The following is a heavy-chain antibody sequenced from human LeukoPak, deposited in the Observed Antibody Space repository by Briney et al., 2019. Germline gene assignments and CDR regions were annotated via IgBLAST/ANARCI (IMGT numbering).Heavy chain of an antibody. D-gene: IGHD6-13*01. Sequence: GRSLRLSCAASGFTFSSYAMHWVRQAPGKGLEGVAVISYDGSNKYYADSVKGRFTISRDNSKNTLYLQMNSLRAEDTAVYYCARDLVPAAEYYYYYGMDVWGKGTTVTVSS. CDR3: ARDLVPAAEYYYYYGMDV. J-gene: IGHJ6*04. V-gene: IGHV3-30*04. CDR1: GFTFSSYA. CDR2: ISYDGSNK.